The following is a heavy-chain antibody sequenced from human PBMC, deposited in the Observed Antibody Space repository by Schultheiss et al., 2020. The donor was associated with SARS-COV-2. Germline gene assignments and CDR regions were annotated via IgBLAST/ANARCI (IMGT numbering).Heavy chain of an antibody. J-gene: IGHJ6*03. CDR1: GFTFDDYA. CDR2: IKSKANSYAT. CDR3: TRVQSSHYMDV. V-gene: IGHV3-73*01. Sequence: GESLKISCAASGFTFDDYAMHWVRQAPGKGLEWVGRIKSKANSYATEFAASVKGRFTLSRDDSKNMAYLQMNSLKTDDTAVYFCTRVQSSHYMDVWGKGTTVTVSS. D-gene: IGHD6-6*01.